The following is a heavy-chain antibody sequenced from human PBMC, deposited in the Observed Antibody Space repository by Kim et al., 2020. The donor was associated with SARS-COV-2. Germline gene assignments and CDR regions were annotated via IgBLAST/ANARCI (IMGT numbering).Heavy chain of an antibody. D-gene: IGHD1-26*01. CDR2: ISVYSDIT. V-gene: IGHV1-18*01. CDR1: GYTFTTHG. Sequence: ASVKVSCKASGYTFTTHGISWVRQAPGQGLEWMGWISVYSDITNYAQKFRGRVTMTKDTSTTTAYMELRSLRSDDTALYYCTRSTGSYFPFDFWGQGTLVTVSS. J-gene: IGHJ4*02. CDR3: TRSTGSYFPFDF.